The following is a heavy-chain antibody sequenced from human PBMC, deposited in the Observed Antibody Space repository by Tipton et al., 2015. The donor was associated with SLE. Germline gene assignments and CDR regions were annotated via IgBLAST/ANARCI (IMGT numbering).Heavy chain of an antibody. Sequence: TLSLTCAFYGGSFSDYYWSWIRQTPGKGLEWIGDINHIGSTNYNPSLKSRVSISLDASKNQFSLKLTSVTAADTAIYYCARVVPTNMREWGLDYWGQGTLVTVSS. J-gene: IGHJ4*02. V-gene: IGHV4-34*01. CDR1: GGSFSDYY. CDR2: INHIGST. D-gene: IGHD2-2*01. CDR3: ARVVPTNMREWGLDY.